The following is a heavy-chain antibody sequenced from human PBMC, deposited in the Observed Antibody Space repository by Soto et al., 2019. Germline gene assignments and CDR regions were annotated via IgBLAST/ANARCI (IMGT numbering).Heavy chain of an antibody. J-gene: IGHJ4*02. D-gene: IGHD6-13*01. CDR1: GGTFSSYA. V-gene: IGHV1-69*13. CDR3: ARGQAAAGLFDY. CDR2: IIPIFGTA. Sequence: GASVKVSCKASGGTFSSYAISWVRQAPGQGLEWMGGIIPIFGTANYAQKFQGRATITADESTSTAYMELSSLRSEDTAVYYCARGQAAAGLFDYWGQGTLVTVSS.